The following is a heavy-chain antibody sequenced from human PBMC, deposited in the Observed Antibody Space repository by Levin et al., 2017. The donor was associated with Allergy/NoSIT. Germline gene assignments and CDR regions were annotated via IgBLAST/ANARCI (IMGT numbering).Heavy chain of an antibody. Sequence: PGGSLRLSCAASGFTFDDYAMHWVRQAPGKGLEWVSLISWDGGSTYYADSVKGRFTISRDNSKNSLYLQMNSLRAEDTALYYCAKDLGHGSSFEYYYYGMDVWGQGTTVTVSS. CDR1: GFTFDDYA. D-gene: IGHD6-6*01. J-gene: IGHJ6*02. V-gene: IGHV3-43D*04. CDR2: ISWDGGST. CDR3: AKDLGHGSSFEYYYYGMDV.